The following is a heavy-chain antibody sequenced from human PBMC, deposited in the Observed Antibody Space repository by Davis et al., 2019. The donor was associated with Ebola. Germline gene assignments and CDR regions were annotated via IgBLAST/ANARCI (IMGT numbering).Heavy chain of an antibody. CDR2: TSHNERER. J-gene: IGHJ4*02. D-gene: IGHD1-1*01. Sequence: GESLKISCRASGFTFGDYGMSWVRQAPGKGLEWVAVTSHNERERFYGESVQGRFTISRDNSENVLYLQMDSLRPDDTAIYFCARALHDEVLDYWGQGTPVTVSS. CDR1: GFTFGDYG. CDR3: ARALHDEVLDY. V-gene: IGHV3-30*04.